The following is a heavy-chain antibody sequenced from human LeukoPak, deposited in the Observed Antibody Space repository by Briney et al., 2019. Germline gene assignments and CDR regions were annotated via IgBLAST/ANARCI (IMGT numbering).Heavy chain of an antibody. J-gene: IGHJ4*02. CDR2: IKQDGSEK. CDR1: GFTFSRSD. V-gene: IGHV3-7*03. CDR3: ASGLELDY. Sequence: PGGSLRLSCEASGFTFSRSDMIWVRQAPGKGLEWVANIKQDGSEKNYVDSVKGRFTTSRDNAKNSLYLQMNSLRAEDTAVYYCASGLELDYWGQGTLVTVSS.